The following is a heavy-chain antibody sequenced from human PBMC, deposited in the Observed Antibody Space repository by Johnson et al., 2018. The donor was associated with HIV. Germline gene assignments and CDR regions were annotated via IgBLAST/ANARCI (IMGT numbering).Heavy chain of an antibody. CDR2: IRYDGSNS. Sequence: QVQLVESGGGVVQPGGSLRLSCSASGFTFSDYGMHWVRQAPGKGLEWVTFIRYDGSNSYYVDSVKGRFTISRDNSKNMLNLQMNNLRIEDTAVYYCYAFDIWGQGTMVTVSS. V-gene: IGHV3-30*02. CDR1: GFTFSDYG. CDR3: YAFDI. J-gene: IGHJ3*02.